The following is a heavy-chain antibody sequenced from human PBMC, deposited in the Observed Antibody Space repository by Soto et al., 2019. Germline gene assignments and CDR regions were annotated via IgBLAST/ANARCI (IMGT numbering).Heavy chain of an antibody. CDR2: VSGSGTDT. CDR1: GFTFNTHA. CDR3: ARGPYYFDNSGRPNGYFDY. D-gene: IGHD3-22*01. J-gene: IGHJ4*02. V-gene: IGHV3-23*01. Sequence: EVQLLESGGGLVRPGGSLRLSCAASGFTFNTHAMSWVRQAPGKGLEWVSVVSGSGTDTYYADSVKGRFTISRDNSKNTLYVQMNSPSAEDTCLYYCARGPYYFDNSGRPNGYFDYCGQGILGTVSP.